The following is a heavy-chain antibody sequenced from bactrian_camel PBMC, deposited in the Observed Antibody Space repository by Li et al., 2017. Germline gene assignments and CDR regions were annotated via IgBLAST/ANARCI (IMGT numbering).Heavy chain of an antibody. CDR3: AATRGPLLVRYVLEEGRYNY. D-gene: IGHD1*01. V-gene: IGHV3S65*01. CDR1: GYTYTYC. J-gene: IGHJ4*01. Sequence: QLVESGGGSVQAGGSLRLSCIVSGYTYTYCMAWFRQAPGKEREGVATVEDGGATTYADSVKGRFIISQDGANNTVYLQMDSLKPEDTATYYCAATRGPLLVRYVLEEGRYNYSGQGTQVTVS. CDR2: VEDGGAT.